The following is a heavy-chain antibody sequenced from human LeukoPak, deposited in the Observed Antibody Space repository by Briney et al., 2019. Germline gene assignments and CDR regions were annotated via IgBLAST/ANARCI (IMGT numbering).Heavy chain of an antibody. D-gene: IGHD3-22*01. V-gene: IGHV1-69*05. CDR3: ARAALNYYDSSGYSPFDY. Sequence: SVKVSCKASGYTFTSYGISWVRQAPGQGLGWMGGIIPIFGTANYAQKFQGRVTITTDESTSTAYMELSSLRSEDTAVYYCARAALNYYDSSGYSPFDYWGQGTLVTVSS. CDR1: GYTFTSYG. CDR2: IIPIFGTA. J-gene: IGHJ4*02.